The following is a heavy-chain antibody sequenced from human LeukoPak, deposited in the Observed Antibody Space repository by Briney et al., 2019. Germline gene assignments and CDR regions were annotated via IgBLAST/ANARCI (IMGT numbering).Heavy chain of an antibody. CDR1: GFTFSSYW. Sequence: GGSLRLSCAASGFTFSSYWMHWVRQAPGKGLVWVSRINSDGSDTSYADSVKGRSTISRDNAKNTLYLQMNSLRAEDTAVYYCARGGGGYSSSWHFDYWGQGTLVTVSS. J-gene: IGHJ4*02. V-gene: IGHV3-74*01. D-gene: IGHD6-13*01. CDR3: ARGGGGYSSSWHFDY. CDR2: INSDGSDT.